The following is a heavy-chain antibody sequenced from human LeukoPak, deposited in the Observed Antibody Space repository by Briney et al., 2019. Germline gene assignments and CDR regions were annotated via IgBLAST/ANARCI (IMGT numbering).Heavy chain of an antibody. Sequence: SETLSLTCTVSGGAISSYYWSWIRQPPGKGLEWIGYIYYSGSTNYNPSLKSRVTISVDTSKNQFSLKLSSVTAADTAVYYCASGRRDYGMDVWGQGTTVTVSS. CDR2: IYYSGST. CDR3: ASGRRDYGMDV. CDR1: GGAISSYY. V-gene: IGHV4-59*12. J-gene: IGHJ6*02.